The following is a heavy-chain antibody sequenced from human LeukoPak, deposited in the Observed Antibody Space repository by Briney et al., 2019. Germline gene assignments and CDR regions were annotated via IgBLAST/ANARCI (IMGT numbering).Heavy chain of an antibody. CDR2: IYHSGST. D-gene: IGHD3-9*01. Sequence: SETLSLTCTVSGYSISSGYYWGWIRQPPGKGLEWIGSIYHSGSTYYNPSLKSRVTISVDTSKNQFSLKLSSVTAADTAVYYCAREGGYDILTGYYKGFDYWGQGTLVTVSS. CDR3: AREGGYDILTGYYKGFDY. V-gene: IGHV4-38-2*02. J-gene: IGHJ4*02. CDR1: GYSISSGYY.